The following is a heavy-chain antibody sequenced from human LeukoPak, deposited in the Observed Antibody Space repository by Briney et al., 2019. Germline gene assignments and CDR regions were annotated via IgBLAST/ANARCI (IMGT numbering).Heavy chain of an antibody. CDR1: GYRFTSYW. Sequence: GESLKISCKGSGYRFTSYWIAWVRQMPGKGLEWMGIIYPGDSDTRYSPSFQGQVTISADKSISTAYLQWSSLKASDTAMYYCARQAVGSSWFPPYYYYYYMDVWGKGTTVTISS. CDR3: ARQAVGSSWFPPYYYYYYMDV. V-gene: IGHV5-51*01. J-gene: IGHJ6*03. CDR2: IYPGDSDT. D-gene: IGHD6-13*01.